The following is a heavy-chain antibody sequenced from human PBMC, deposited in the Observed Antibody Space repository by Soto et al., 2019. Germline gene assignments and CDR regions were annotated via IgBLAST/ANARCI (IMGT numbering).Heavy chain of an antibody. D-gene: IGHD2-21*01. CDR1: GFTFSSYS. J-gene: IGHJ6*02. CDR3: ARSITVVGPSYYYYGMDV. CDR2: ISSSSSTI. Sequence: PGGSLRLSCAASGFTFSSYSMNWVRQAPGKGLEWVSYISSSSSTIYYADSVKGRFTISRDNAKNSLYLQMNSLRAEDTAVYYCARSITVVGPSYYYYGMDVWGQGTTVTVSS. V-gene: IGHV3-48*01.